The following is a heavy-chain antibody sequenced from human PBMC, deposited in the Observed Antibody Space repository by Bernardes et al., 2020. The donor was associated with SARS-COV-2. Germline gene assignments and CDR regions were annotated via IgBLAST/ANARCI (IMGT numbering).Heavy chain of an antibody. CDR2: ISGSGGST. Sequence: GGSLRLSCAASGFTFSSYAMSWVRQAPGKGLEWVSAISGSGGSTYYADSVKGRFTISRDNSKNTLYLQMNSLRAEDTAVYYCAKDRITIFGVVTLRGGVFDYWGQGTLVTGSS. V-gene: IGHV3-23*01. CDR1: GFTFSSYA. D-gene: IGHD3-3*01. J-gene: IGHJ4*02. CDR3: AKDRITIFGVVTLRGGVFDY.